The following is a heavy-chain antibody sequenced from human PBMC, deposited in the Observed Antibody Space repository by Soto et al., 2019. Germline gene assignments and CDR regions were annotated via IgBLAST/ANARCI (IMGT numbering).Heavy chain of an antibody. J-gene: IGHJ3*02. CDR3: ARDATKVVLMVYAMGAFDI. CDR1: GFTFSSYS. Sequence: PGGSLRLSCAASGFTFSSYSMNWVRQAPGKGLEWVSYISSSSSTIYYADSVKGRFTISRDNAKNSLYLQMNSLRDEDTAVYYCARDATKVVLMVYAMGAFDIWGQGTMVTVSS. CDR2: ISSSSSTI. D-gene: IGHD2-8*01. V-gene: IGHV3-48*02.